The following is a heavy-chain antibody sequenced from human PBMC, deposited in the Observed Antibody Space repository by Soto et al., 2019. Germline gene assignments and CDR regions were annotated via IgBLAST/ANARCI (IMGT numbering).Heavy chain of an antibody. J-gene: IGHJ6*03. CDR3: ARVRTKYQLLTNYYYYMDV. Sequence: GESLKISCKGSGYSFTSYWIGWVRQMPGKGLEWMGIIYPGDSDTRYSPSFQGQVTISADKSISTAYLQWSSLKASDTAMYYCARVRTKYQLLTNYYYYMDVWGKGTTVTVSS. CDR2: IYPGDSDT. D-gene: IGHD2-2*01. V-gene: IGHV5-51*01. CDR1: GYSFTSYW.